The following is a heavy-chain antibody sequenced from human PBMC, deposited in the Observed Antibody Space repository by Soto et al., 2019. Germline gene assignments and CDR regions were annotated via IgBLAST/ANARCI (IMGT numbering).Heavy chain of an antibody. CDR2: ISYDGSNK. CDR1: GFTFSSYA. J-gene: IGHJ4*02. CDR3: ATYYDILTGYYTFDY. V-gene: IGHV3-30-3*01. Sequence: QVQLVESGGGVVQPGRSLRLSCAASGFTFSSYAMHWVRQAPGKGLEWVAVISYDGSNKYYADSVKGRFTISRDNSKNTLYLQMNSLRAEDTAVYYCATYYDILTGYYTFDYWGQGTLVTVSS. D-gene: IGHD3-9*01.